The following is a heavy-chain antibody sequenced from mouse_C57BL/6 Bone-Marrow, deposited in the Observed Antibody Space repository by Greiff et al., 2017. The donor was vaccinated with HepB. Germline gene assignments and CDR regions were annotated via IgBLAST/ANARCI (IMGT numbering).Heavy chain of an antibody. CDR3: AREFITTVVEYFDV. J-gene: IGHJ1*03. CDR2: IYPGSGST. D-gene: IGHD1-1*01. CDR1: GYTFTSYW. V-gene: IGHV1-55*01. Sequence: VQLQQPGAELVKPGASVKMSCKASGYTFTSYWITWVKQRPGQGLEWIGDIYPGSGSTNYNEKFKSKATLTVDTSSSTAYMQLSSLTSEDSAVYYCAREFITTVVEYFDVWGTGTTVTVSS.